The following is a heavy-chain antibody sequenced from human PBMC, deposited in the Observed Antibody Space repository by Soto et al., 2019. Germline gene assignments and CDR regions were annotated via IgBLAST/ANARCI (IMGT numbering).Heavy chain of an antibody. V-gene: IGHV3-33*01. CDR1: GFTFSSYG. CDR3: ARVREQQLDNHYYYMDV. Sequence: GGSLRLSCAASGFTFSSYGMHWVRQAPGKGLEWVAVIWYDGSNKYYADSVKGRFTISRDNSKNTLYLQMNSLRAEDTAVYYCARVREQQLDNHYYYMDVWGKGTTVTVSS. D-gene: IGHD6-13*01. CDR2: IWYDGSNK. J-gene: IGHJ6*03.